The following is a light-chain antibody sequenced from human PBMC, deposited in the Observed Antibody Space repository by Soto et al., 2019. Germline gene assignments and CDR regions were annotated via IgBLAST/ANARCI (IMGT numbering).Light chain of an antibody. V-gene: IGLV2-14*02. CDR3: SSSTSRRTHV. J-gene: IGLJ1*01. CDR1: SSDFGSYEF. Sequence: QSALTQPASVSVSPGQSITISCTGTSSDFGSYEFVSWYQQHPGKVPTPIIYARAKRPSGVSHRFSGSKSGNTASLTISGLQAEDEAHYYCSSSTSRRTHVFGNGTKVTVL. CDR2: ARA.